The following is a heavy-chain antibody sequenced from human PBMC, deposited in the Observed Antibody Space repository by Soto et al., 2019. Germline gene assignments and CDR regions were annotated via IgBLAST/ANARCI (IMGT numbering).Heavy chain of an antibody. J-gene: IGHJ3*02. CDR3: VRDDFYDSSLNDAFDI. Sequence: GGSLRLSCAASGFTFDTYWMSWVRQAPGKGLEWVANIKQDGNEKYYVDSVKGRFTISRDNAKNSLYLQMDGLTAEDTAVYYCVRDDFYDSSLNDAFDIWGQGTKVTVSS. D-gene: IGHD3-22*01. CDR1: GFTFDTYW. CDR2: IKQDGNEK. V-gene: IGHV3-7*04.